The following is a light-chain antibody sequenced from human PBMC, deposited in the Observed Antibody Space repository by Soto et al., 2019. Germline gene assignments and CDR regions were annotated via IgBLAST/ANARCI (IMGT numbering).Light chain of an antibody. CDR3: ASWDDSLAAPV. CDR1: SCDIGSYT. Sequence: QSVLTQPPSASGTPGQTITISCTGSSCDIGSYTLNWYHQHPATAPHLLIYTNNQRPSGVPDRFSGSKSGTSASLAISGVQAEDEADYYCASWDDSLAAPVFGGGTKLTVL. V-gene: IGLV1-44*01. CDR2: TNN. J-gene: IGLJ2*01.